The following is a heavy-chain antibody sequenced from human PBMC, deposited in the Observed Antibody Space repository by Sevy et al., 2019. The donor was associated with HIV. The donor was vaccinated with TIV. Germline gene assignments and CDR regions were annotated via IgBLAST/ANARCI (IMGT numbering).Heavy chain of an antibody. CDR2: INGKSGDT. V-gene: IGHV1-2*02. Sequence: ASVKVSCKASGYIFSDYHIHWARQAPGQRLEWMGWINGKSGDTEYAEKFQDRVTMSRDTSISTAYMELTRLQSDDTAVYYCAEVSDGWRAFFDHWGQGTLVPVSS. CDR1: GYIFSDYH. CDR3: AEVSDGWRAFFDH. J-gene: IGHJ4*02. D-gene: IGHD3-3*02.